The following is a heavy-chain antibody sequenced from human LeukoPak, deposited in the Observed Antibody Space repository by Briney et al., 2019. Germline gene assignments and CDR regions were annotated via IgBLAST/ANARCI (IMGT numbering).Heavy chain of an antibody. CDR3: AAGRPVDY. D-gene: IGHD6-25*01. Sequence: GGSLRLSCEASGHTLSSYEMNWVRQAPGKGLEWVSYISNSGNTIYHTDSGKGRLTISRDNAKKSLYLQMKSLSVDDTAVYYCAAGRPVDYWGQGTLVTVSS. CDR1: GHTLSSYE. CDR2: ISNSGNTI. V-gene: IGHV3-48*03. J-gene: IGHJ4*02.